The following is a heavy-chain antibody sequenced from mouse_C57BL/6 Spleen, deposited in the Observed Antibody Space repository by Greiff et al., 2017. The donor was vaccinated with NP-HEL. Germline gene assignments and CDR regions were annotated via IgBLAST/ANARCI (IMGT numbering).Heavy chain of an antibody. V-gene: IGHV1-80*01. J-gene: IGHJ4*01. CDR3: ARPNWDGGSMDY. CDR1: GYAFSSYW. Sequence: QVQLKESGAELVKPGASVKISCKASGYAFSSYWMNWVKQRPGKGLEWIGQIYPGDGDTNYNGKFKGKATLTADKSSSTAYMQLSSLTSEDSAVYFCARPNWDGGSMDYWGQGTSVTVSS. CDR2: IYPGDGDT. D-gene: IGHD4-1*01.